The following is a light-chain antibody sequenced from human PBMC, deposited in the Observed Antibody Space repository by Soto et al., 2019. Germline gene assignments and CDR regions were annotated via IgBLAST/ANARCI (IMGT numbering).Light chain of an antibody. Sequence: DVQMTQSPSTLSGSVGDRVTITCRASQTIISWLSWYQQKPGKAPKLLIYKASTLKSGVPSRFSGSGSGTEFTLTISSLQPDDFATYYCQHYTSYSEAFGQGTKVDIK. CDR2: KAS. CDR3: QHYTSYSEA. V-gene: IGKV1-5*03. CDR1: QTIISW. J-gene: IGKJ1*01.